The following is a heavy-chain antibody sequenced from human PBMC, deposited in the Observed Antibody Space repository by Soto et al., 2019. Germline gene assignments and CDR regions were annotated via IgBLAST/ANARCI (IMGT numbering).Heavy chain of an antibody. Sequence: SVKVSCKASGFDFGSFGIQFLRQTRGRGIEWIGWIVVASGRTNYARQFQGRVAFSRDMSSTTAYMDLYDLKSDDTAVYFCSADHPHTAIGWPVWGQGTTVTVSS. CDR2: IVVASGRT. J-gene: IGHJ6*02. V-gene: IGHV1-58*02. CDR3: SADHPHTAIGWPV. CDR1: GFDFGSFG.